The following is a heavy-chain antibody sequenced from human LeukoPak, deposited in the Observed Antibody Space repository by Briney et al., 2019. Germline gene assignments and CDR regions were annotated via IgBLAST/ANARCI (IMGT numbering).Heavy chain of an antibody. J-gene: IGHJ4*02. CDR1: GGTFSSYA. D-gene: IGHD6-19*01. Sequence: SVKVSCRASGGTFSSYAISWVRQAPGQGLEWMGRIIPIFGTANYAQKFQGRVTITTDESTSTAYMELSSLRSEDTAVYYCARLYSSGWYYFDYWGQGTLVTVSS. CDR2: IIPIFGTA. CDR3: ARLYSSGWYYFDY. V-gene: IGHV1-69*05.